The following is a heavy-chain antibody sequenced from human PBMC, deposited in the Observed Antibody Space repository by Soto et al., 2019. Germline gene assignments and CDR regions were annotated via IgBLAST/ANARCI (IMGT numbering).Heavy chain of an antibody. CDR3: ARPNGTTPDVWYFDL. CDR2: VYHSGKT. J-gene: IGHJ2*01. Sequence: QVQLQKSGPGRVKHSETLSLTCTVSGDYISSNSWSWIRQPPGKGLEWIGYVYHSGKTDSNPYLKIWVIISMDTSKNQISLSLTSVTAADAAVYYCARPNGTTPDVWYFDLLGRGTRVSVS. CDR1: GDYISSNS. D-gene: IGHD2-2*01. V-gene: IGHV4-59*08.